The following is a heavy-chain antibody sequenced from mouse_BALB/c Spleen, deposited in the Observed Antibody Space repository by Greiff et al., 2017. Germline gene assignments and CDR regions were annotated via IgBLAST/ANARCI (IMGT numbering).Heavy chain of an antibody. CDR3: ARANSYYYAMDY. J-gene: IGHJ4*01. Sequence: EVQLQESGPSLVKPSQTLSLTCSVTGDSITSDYAWNWIRQFPGNKLEWMGYISYSGSTSYNPSLKSRISITRDTSKNQFFLQLNSVTTEDTATYYCARANSYYYAMDYWGQGTSVTVSS. CDR1: GDSITSDYA. D-gene: IGHD4-1*01. CDR2: ISYSGST. V-gene: IGHV3-2*02.